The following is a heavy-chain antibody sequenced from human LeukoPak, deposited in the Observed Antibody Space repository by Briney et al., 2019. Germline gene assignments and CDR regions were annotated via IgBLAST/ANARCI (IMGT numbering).Heavy chain of an antibody. Sequence: GASVKVSCKASGYTFTGYYMHWVRQAPGQGLEWMGWINPNSGVTNYAQKFQGRVTMTRDTSISTAYMELSRLRSDDTAVYYCARCYYDDDAFDIWGQGTMVTVSS. D-gene: IGHD3-22*01. V-gene: IGHV1-2*02. CDR1: GYTFTGYY. J-gene: IGHJ3*02. CDR3: ARCYYDDDAFDI. CDR2: INPNSGVT.